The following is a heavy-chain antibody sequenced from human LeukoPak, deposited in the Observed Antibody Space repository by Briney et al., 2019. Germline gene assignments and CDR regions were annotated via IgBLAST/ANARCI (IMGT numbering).Heavy chain of an antibody. Sequence: PGRSLRLSCAASGFTFSSYGMHWVRQAPGKGLEWVAVISYDGSNKYYADSVKGRFTIPRDNSKNTLYLQMNSLRAEDTAVYYCAKEGYWGQGTLVTVSS. CDR2: ISYDGSNK. J-gene: IGHJ4*02. CDR3: AKEGY. V-gene: IGHV3-30*18. CDR1: GFTFSSYG.